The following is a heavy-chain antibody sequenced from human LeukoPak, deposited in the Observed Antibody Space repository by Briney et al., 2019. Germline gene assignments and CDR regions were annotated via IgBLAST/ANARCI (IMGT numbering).Heavy chain of an antibody. CDR2: IKGDGSEI. Sequence: GGSLRLSCAASGFSFSTYWMRWDRQTPGKGLEWVANIKGDGSEINYVDSVKGRFTISRDNAKNSLSLQMNSLTADDTGVYYCAREGLPYSGDHWGQGTLVTVSS. J-gene: IGHJ4*02. D-gene: IGHD4-11*01. V-gene: IGHV3-7*01. CDR3: AREGLPYSGDH. CDR1: GFSFSTYW.